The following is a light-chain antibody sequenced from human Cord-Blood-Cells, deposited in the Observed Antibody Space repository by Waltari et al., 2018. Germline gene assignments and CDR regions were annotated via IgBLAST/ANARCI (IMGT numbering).Light chain of an antibody. Sequence: EIVLTQSPGTLSLSPGARATLSCRASQSVSSSYLAWYQQKPGQAPRLLIYGASSRATGIPDRFSGSGSGTDCTLTISRLEPEDFAVYYCQQYGSSYAFGQGTKLEIK. CDR1: QSVSSSY. CDR2: GAS. J-gene: IGKJ2*01. CDR3: QQYGSSYA. V-gene: IGKV3-20*01.